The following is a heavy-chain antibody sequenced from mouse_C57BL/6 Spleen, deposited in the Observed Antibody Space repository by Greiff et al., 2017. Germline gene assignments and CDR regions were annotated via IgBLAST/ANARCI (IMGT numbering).Heavy chain of an antibody. CDR2: IDPENGDT. D-gene: IGHD2-5*01. V-gene: IGHV14-4*01. J-gene: IGHJ3*01. CDR3: TTRGAYYSNYGGSWFAY. Sequence: EVQLQQSGAELVRPGASVKLSCTASGFNIKDDYMHWVKQRPEQGLEWIGWIDPENGDTEYASKFQGKATITADTSSNTAYLQLSSLTSEDTAVYYCTTRGAYYSNYGGSWFAYWGQGTLVTVSA. CDR1: GFNIKDDY.